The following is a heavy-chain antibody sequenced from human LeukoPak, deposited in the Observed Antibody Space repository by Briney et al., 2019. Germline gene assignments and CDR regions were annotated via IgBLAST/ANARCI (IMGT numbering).Heavy chain of an antibody. J-gene: IGHJ4*02. CDR1: GFTFSKYW. CDR3: ATKQWLAPPPDS. CDR2: INTDGTVT. Sequence: GGSLRLSCAASGFTFSKYWMLWDRQAPGKGLESVSRINTDGTVTTYADSVKGRFTVSSDNADNTMFLQMNSVRDEDTAVYYCATKQWLAPPPDSWGQGTPVTVSS. V-gene: IGHV3-74*01. D-gene: IGHD6-19*01.